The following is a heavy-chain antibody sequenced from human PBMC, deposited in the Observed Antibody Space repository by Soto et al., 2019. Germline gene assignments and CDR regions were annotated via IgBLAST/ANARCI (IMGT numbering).Heavy chain of an antibody. CDR1: GGSISSGGYS. D-gene: IGHD2-21*02. Sequence: PSETLSLTGAVSGGSISSGGYSWSWIRQPPGKGLEWIGYIYHSGSTYYNPSLKSRVTISVDRSKNQFSLKLSSVTAADTAVYYCARVSDCGGDCYTTYYFDYWGQGTLVTVSS. CDR2: IYHSGST. CDR3: ARVSDCGGDCYTTYYFDY. V-gene: IGHV4-30-2*01. J-gene: IGHJ4*02.